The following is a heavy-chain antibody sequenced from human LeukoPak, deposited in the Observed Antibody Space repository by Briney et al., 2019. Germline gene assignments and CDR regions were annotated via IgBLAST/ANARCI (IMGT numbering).Heavy chain of an antibody. D-gene: IGHD4-17*01. Sequence: GASVKVSCKASGYTFTSYDINWVRQATGQGLEWVGWMNPKSGNTGSAQKFQGRVTMTRDTSISTAYMELTSLRSEDTAVYYCARVYGDPDYWGQGTLVTVSS. J-gene: IGHJ4*02. V-gene: IGHV1-8*01. CDR2: MNPKSGNT. CDR3: ARVYGDPDY. CDR1: GYTFTSYD.